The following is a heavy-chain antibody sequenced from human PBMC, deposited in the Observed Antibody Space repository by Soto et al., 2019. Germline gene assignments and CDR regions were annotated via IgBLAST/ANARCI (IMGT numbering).Heavy chain of an antibody. Sequence: ASVKVSCKVSGYTLTELSMHWVRQAPGKGLEWMGGFDPEDGETIYAQKFQGRVTMTEDTSTDTAYMELSSLRSEDTAVYYCATVRGYYDSSGSRGPWYYFDYWGQGTLVTVSS. CDR2: FDPEDGET. V-gene: IGHV1-24*01. J-gene: IGHJ4*02. CDR3: ATVRGYYDSSGSRGPWYYFDY. D-gene: IGHD3-22*01. CDR1: GYTLTELS.